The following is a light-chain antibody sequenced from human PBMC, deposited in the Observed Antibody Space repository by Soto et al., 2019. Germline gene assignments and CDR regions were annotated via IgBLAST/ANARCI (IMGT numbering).Light chain of an antibody. CDR1: ASNIGTFY. V-gene: IGLV1-47*02. CDR3: ATWDDSLSGWV. CDR2: ADN. Sequence: QSVLTQPPSASATPGQGVTVSCSGSASNIGTFYVSWYQHLPGTAPKLLIYADNQRPSGVPDRFSGSKSGTSASLAISGLRSGDEADYYCATWDDSLSGWVFGGGTKLTVL. J-gene: IGLJ3*02.